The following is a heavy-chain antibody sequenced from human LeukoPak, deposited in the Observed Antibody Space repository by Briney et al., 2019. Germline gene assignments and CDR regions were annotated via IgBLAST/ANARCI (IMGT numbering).Heavy chain of an antibody. D-gene: IGHD4-23*01. CDR1: RFTFSRYA. J-gene: IGHJ1*01. V-gene: IGHV3-23*01. Sequence: QPGGSLRLSCAASRFTFSRYAMSWVRQAPGKGLEWVSAISGGGDNTYYADSVRGRFTISRDNSKNTLFLQMDSLRAEDTAIYYCAKPVDGASAQRYFQHWGQGTLVTVSS. CDR3: AKPVDGASAQRYFQH. CDR2: ISGGGDNT.